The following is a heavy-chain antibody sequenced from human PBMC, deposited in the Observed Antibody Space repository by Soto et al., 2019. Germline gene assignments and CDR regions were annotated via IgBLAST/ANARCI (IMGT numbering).Heavy chain of an antibody. V-gene: IGHV1-8*01. Sequence: ASVKVSCKASGYTFTSYDINWVRQATGQGLEWMGWMNPNSGNTGYAQKFQGRVTMTRNTSISTAYMELSSLRSEDTAVYYCARSGAIAARMDVWGQGTTVTVSS. J-gene: IGHJ6*02. CDR1: GYTFTSYD. CDR2: MNPNSGNT. D-gene: IGHD2-15*01. CDR3: ARSGAIAARMDV.